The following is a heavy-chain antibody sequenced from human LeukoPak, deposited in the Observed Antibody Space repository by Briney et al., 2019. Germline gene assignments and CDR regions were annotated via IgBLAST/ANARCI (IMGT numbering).Heavy chain of an antibody. J-gene: IGHJ4*02. CDR1: GYIFTGYY. Sequence: GASVKVSCKASGYIFTGYYMHWVRQAPGQGLEWMGWINPNSGDTNYAQKFQGRVTMTRDTSISTAYMELSRLRSDDTAVYYCARDAVESYYDSSGPKPYYFDYWGQGTLVTVSS. CDR3: ARDAVESYYDSSGPKPYYFDY. V-gene: IGHV1-2*02. D-gene: IGHD3-22*01. CDR2: INPNSGDT.